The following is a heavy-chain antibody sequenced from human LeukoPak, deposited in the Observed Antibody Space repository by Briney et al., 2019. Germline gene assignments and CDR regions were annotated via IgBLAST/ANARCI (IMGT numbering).Heavy chain of an antibody. D-gene: IGHD5-18*01. CDR2: IYYSGST. Sequence: SETLSLTCTVSGGSISSYYWSWIRQPPGKGLEWIGYIYYSGSTNYNPSLKSRVTISVDTSKNQFSLKLSSVTAADTAVYYCARDREYSYGSVVDYWGQGTLVTVSS. V-gene: IGHV4-59*01. CDR3: ARDREYSYGSVVDY. CDR1: GGSISSYY. J-gene: IGHJ4*02.